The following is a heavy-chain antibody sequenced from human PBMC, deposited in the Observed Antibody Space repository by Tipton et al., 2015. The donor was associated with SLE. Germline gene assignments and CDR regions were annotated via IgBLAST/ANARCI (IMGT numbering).Heavy chain of an antibody. CDR2: INHSGST. Sequence: LRLSCAVYGGSFSDYSWSWIRQPPGKGLEWIGEINHSGSTNYNPSLKSRVTIAIDTSKNQFSLRLSSVTAADTAVYYCVRDCSTGVCYTTSFDYWGQGTLVTVSP. V-gene: IGHV4-34*01. J-gene: IGHJ4*02. CDR3: VRDCSTGVCYTTSFDY. CDR1: GGSFSDYS. D-gene: IGHD2-8*01.